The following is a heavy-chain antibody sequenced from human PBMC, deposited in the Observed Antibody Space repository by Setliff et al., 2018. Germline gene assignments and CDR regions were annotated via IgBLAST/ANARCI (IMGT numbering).Heavy chain of an antibody. CDR1: GYSFSESI. CDR3: VRLVRYCSKTACQRTSGEEV. CDR2: ISAYNGMT. Sequence: GASVKVSCKASGYSFSESIVSWVRQAPGLGLEWMGWISAYNGMTHSALNFQGRVTLTTDTSTNMGYLEVRGLTSDDTALYYCVRLVRYCSKTACQRTSGEEVWGQGTLVTVSS. J-gene: IGHJ4*02. D-gene: IGHD3-10*01. V-gene: IGHV1-18*01.